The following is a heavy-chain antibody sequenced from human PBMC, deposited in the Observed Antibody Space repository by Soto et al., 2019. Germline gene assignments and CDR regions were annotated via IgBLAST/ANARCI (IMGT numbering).Heavy chain of an antibody. D-gene: IGHD2-15*01. Sequence: QVQLVQSGAEVKKPGASVKVSCKASGYTFTSYGISWVRQAPGQGLEWMGWISAYNGNTHYAQKLQGRVTMTTDTSTSTAYMELGSLRSDDTAFYYCATTLRGGNYYYALDVWGQVTTVTVSS. J-gene: IGHJ6*02. CDR1: GYTFTSYG. CDR2: ISAYNGNT. CDR3: ATTLRGGNYYYALDV. V-gene: IGHV1-18*01.